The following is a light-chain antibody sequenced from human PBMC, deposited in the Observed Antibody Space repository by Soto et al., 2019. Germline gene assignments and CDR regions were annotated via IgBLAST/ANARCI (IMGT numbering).Light chain of an antibody. Sequence: QSALTQPASVSGSPGQSITISCTGTSSDVGGYNYVSWYQQHPGTAPKLLICDVTNRPSGVSNRFSGSKSGNTASLTISGLQTEDEADYYCSSFASSSPLVFGGGTKVTVL. V-gene: IGLV2-14*03. CDR3: SSFASSSPLV. CDR1: SSDVGGYNY. J-gene: IGLJ2*01. CDR2: DVT.